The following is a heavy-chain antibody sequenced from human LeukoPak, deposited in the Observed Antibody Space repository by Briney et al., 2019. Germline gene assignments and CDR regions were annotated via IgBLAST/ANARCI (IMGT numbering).Heavy chain of an antibody. CDR1: GFTFSSYA. D-gene: IGHD3-22*01. V-gene: IGHV3-23*01. Sequence: GGSLRLSCAASGFTFSSYAMSWVRQAPGKGLEWVSAISGSGGSTYYADSVKGRFTISRDNSKNTLYLQMNNLRAEDTAVYYCAKGSGMYYYDSSGLFDYWGQGTLVTVSS. CDR3: AKGSGMYYYDSSGLFDY. J-gene: IGHJ4*02. CDR2: ISGSGGST.